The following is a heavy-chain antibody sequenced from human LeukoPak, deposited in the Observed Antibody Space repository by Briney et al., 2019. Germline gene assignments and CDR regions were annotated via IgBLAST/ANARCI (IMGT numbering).Heavy chain of an antibody. CDR3: ARSITSSWYGDFQH. CDR2: IYYSGST. Sequence: SETLSLTCTVSGGSMSGYFWSWIRQPPGKGLEWIGYIYYSGSTNYNPSLKSRVTMSVDTSKNQFSLKLSSVTAADTAVYYCARSITSSWYGDFQHWGQGTLVTVSS. J-gene: IGHJ1*01. CDR1: GGSMSGYF. V-gene: IGHV4-59*01. D-gene: IGHD6-13*01.